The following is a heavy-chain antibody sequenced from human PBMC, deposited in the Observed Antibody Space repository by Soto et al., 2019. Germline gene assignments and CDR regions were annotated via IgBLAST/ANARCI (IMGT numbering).Heavy chain of an antibody. V-gene: IGHV3-30*03. Sequence: QVQLVESGGGVVQPGRSLRLSCAASGFTFNSYGMHWVRQGPGNGLEWVAFISYDSTKTYYADSVKGRFTISRDNSNNALAVQMSSLRGEDTAVYYCARTRSAGSDFHCYSLDVWGQGNTVTVSS. CDR3: ARTRSAGSDFHCYSLDV. J-gene: IGHJ6*02. D-gene: IGHD2-15*01. CDR2: ISYDSTKT. CDR1: GFTFNSYG.